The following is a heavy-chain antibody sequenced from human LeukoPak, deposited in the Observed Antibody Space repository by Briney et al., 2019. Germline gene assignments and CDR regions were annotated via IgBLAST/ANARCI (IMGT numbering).Heavy chain of an antibody. Sequence: GRSLTLSCAASGFTFSSHGMHWLRHAPGKGREWGAVTSYDGSTKYYADSAKGRFNISRDNSKTTLYLQMNSLRVDDTAVYYCAKDATLFGDQYFDYWGQGTLVIVSS. J-gene: IGHJ4*02. V-gene: IGHV3-30*18. CDR3: AKDATLFGDQYFDY. CDR2: TSYDGSTK. D-gene: IGHD3-10*01. CDR1: GFTFSSHG.